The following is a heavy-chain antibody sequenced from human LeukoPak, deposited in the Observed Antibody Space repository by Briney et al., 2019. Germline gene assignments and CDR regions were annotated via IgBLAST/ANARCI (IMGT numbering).Heavy chain of an antibody. CDR3: ARRGPYYYGSGSYWGY. CDR2: INHSGST. D-gene: IGHD3-10*01. V-gene: IGHV4-39*07. CDR1: GGSISSSSYY. J-gene: IGHJ4*02. Sequence: SETLSLTCTVSGGSISSSSYYWGWIRQPPGKGLEWIGEINHSGSTNYNPSLKSRVTISVDTSKNQFSLKLSSVTAADTAVYYCARRGPYYYGSGSYWGYWGQGTLVTVSS.